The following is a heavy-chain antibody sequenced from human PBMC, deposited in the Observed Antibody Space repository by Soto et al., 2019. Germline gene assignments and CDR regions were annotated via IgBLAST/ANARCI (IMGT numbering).Heavy chain of an antibody. D-gene: IGHD1-26*01. CDR2: IDWDDDK. V-gene: IGHV2-70*11. J-gene: IGHJ4*02. CDR1: GFSLSTSGMC. CDR3: ARISSITRSGSFYDY. Sequence: SGPTLVNPTQTLTLTCTFSGFSLSTSGMCVSWIRQPPGKALEWLARIDWDDDKYYSTSLKTRLTISKDTSNNQVVLTMTNMDPVDTATYYCARISSITRSGSFYDYWGQGTLVTVSS.